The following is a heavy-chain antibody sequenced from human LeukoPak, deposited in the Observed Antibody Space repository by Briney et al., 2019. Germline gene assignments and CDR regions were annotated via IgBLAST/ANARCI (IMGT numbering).Heavy chain of an antibody. D-gene: IGHD2-15*01. J-gene: IGHJ4*02. Sequence: GGSLRLSCAASGFTVSSNYMSWVRQAPGKGLEWVSVIYSGGSTYYADSVKGRFTISRDNSKNTLYLQMNSLRAEDTAVYYCAKVSWLLHIDYWGQGTLVTVSS. CDR2: IYSGGST. V-gene: IGHV3-53*05. CDR3: AKVSWLLHIDY. CDR1: GFTVSSNY.